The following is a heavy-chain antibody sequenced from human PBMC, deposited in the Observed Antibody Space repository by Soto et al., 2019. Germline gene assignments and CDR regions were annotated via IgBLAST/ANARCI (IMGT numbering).Heavy chain of an antibody. CDR1: GFTFDDYA. Sequence: EMQLVESGGGLVQPGRSLRLSCAASGFTFDDYAMHWVRQVPGKGLEWVSGISWNSEVKLYADTTKGRFTISRDNADNSVCLQIDSLGVEDTAFYYCVKDRRFLEAWGAFDVWGQGTLVTVSS. CDR3: VKDRRFLEAWGAFDV. V-gene: IGHV3-9*01. J-gene: IGHJ3*01. D-gene: IGHD3-3*01. CDR2: ISWNSEVK.